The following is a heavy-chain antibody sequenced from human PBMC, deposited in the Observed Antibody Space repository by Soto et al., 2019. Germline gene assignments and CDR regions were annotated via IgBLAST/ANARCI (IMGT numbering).Heavy chain of an antibody. J-gene: IGHJ4*02. Sequence: GGSLRLSCAASGFTFNSYAMSWVRQAPGKGLEWVSGISGSGGSTYYADSVKGRFTISRDNSKNTLYLQMNSLRAEDTAVYYCAKRGQAAGPYYFDYWGQGTLVTVSS. CDR1: GFTFNSYA. V-gene: IGHV3-23*01. CDR3: AKRGQAAGPYYFDY. CDR2: ISGSGGST. D-gene: IGHD6-13*01.